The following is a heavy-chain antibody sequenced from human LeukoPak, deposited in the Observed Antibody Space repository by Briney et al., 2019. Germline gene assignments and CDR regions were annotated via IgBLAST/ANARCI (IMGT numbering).Heavy chain of an antibody. J-gene: IGHJ3*02. CDR1: GYSISSSNW. CDR3: ARKEAYDAFDI. Sequence: SETLSLTCAVSGYSISSSNWWGWIRQPPGKGLEWIGYIYYSGSTYYNPSLKSRVTMSVDTSKNQFSLKLSSVTAVDTAVYYCARKEAYDAFDIWGQGTMVTVSS. CDR2: IYYSGST. V-gene: IGHV4-28*01.